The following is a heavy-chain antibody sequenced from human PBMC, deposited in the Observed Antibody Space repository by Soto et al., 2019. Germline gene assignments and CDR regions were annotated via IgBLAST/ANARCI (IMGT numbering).Heavy chain of an antibody. J-gene: IGHJ6*02. Sequence: PGGSLRLSCAASGFTFSNAWMNWVRQAPGKGLEWVGRIKSKTDGGTTDYAAPVKGRFTISRDDSKNTLYLQMNSLKTEDTAVYYCAGTINYYYYGMDVWGQGTTVTVSS. CDR1: GFTFSNAW. CDR2: IKSKTDGGTT. V-gene: IGHV3-15*07. CDR3: AGTINYYYYGMDV. D-gene: IGHD1-1*01.